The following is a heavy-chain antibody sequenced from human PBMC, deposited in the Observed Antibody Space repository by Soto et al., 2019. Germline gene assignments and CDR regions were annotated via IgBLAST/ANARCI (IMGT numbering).Heavy chain of an antibody. J-gene: IGHJ4*02. CDR2: ISSSSSTI. D-gene: IGHD3-22*01. Sequence: EVQLVESGGGLVQPGGSLRLSCAASGFTFSSYSMNWVRQAPGKGLEWVSYISSSSSTIYYADSVKGRFTISRDNAKNSLYLQMNSLRDEDTAVYYCASLIDYYDSSGYAYWGQGTLVTVSS. V-gene: IGHV3-48*02. CDR1: GFTFSSYS. CDR3: ASLIDYYDSSGYAY.